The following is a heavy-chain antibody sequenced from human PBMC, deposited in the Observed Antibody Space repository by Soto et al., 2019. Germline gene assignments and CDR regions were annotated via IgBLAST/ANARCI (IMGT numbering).Heavy chain of an antibody. D-gene: IGHD4-17*01. CDR3: ARHQAVTTQDYYYYGMDV. Sequence: GESLKISCKGSGYSFTSYWISWVRQMPGEGLEWMGRIDPSDSYTNYSPSFQGHVTISADKSISTAYLQWSSLKASDTAMYYCARHQAVTTQDYYYYGMDVRGQGTTVTVSS. V-gene: IGHV5-10-1*01. J-gene: IGHJ6*02. CDR1: GYSFTSYW. CDR2: IDPSDSYT.